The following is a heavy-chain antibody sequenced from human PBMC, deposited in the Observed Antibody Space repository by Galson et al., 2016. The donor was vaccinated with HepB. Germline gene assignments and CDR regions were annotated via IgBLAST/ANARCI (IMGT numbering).Heavy chain of an antibody. CDR2: IRNKANSYAA. CDR1: GFSFSSYW. Sequence: SLRLSCAASGFSFSSYWMSWVRQASGKGLEWVGRIRNKANSYAAAYAASVKGRFTISRDDSKNTAYLQMNSLKTEDTAVYFCTRHLLYGGTSFDYWGQGTLVTVSS. V-gene: IGHV3-73*01. CDR3: TRHLLYGGTSFDY. D-gene: IGHD4-23*01. J-gene: IGHJ4*02.